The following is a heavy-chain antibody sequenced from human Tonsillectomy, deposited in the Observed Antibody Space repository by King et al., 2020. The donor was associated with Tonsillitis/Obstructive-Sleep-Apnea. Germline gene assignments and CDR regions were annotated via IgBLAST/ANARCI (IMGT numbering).Heavy chain of an antibody. CDR2: IRRKADGGTT. V-gene: IGHV3-49*05. J-gene: IGHJ4*02. D-gene: IGHD6-6*01. CDR1: VFTLVDYA. Sequence: VQLVESGGGLVKPGRSLRLSCTAAVFTLVDYALSWFRQAPGKGLEGVGFIRRKADGGTTEYAASVKGRFTISKDDSKSIASLQMNSLKTEDTAVYYCTRDWAARYFDYWGQGTLVTVSS. CDR3: TRDWAARYFDY.